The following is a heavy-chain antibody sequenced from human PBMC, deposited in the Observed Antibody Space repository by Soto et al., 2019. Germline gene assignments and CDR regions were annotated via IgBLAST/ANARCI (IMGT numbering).Heavy chain of an antibody. CDR2: IYWDDDE. CDR1: GFSLTTTGVG. J-gene: IGHJ4*02. D-gene: IGHD3-16*01. CDR3: AQTRILLTEVEQVGDFDY. Sequence: QINLKESGPTLVKPTQPLTLTCSFSGFSLTTTGVGVGWVRQSPGEALEWLALIYWDDDERYSPSLKTRLTITKDTSKNQVVLKMTIMATVDTATYYCAQTRILLTEVEQVGDFDYWVQGTL. V-gene: IGHV2-5*02.